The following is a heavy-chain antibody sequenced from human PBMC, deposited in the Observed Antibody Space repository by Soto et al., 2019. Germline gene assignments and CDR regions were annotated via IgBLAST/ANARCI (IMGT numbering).Heavy chain of an antibody. J-gene: IGHJ4*01. D-gene: IGHD2-8*01. Sequence: RRRIIKTPGKGLEYVSAISSNGGSTYYADSVKGRFTISRDNSKNTLYLQMSSLRAEDTAVYYCVKVELEDIVLMVYADWLYYLEYWGHGTPVIVSS. CDR2: ISSNGGST. CDR3: VKVELEDIVLMVYADWLYYLEY. V-gene: IGHV3-64D*08.